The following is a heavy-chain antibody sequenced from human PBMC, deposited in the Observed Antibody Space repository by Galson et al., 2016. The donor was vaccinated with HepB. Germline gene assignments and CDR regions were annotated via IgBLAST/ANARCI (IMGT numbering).Heavy chain of an antibody. J-gene: IGHJ4*02. CDR1: GFTFSNYA. V-gene: IGHV3-30-3*01. D-gene: IGHD2-2*01. CDR3: ARVGLGGGFCSSASCSYYFDY. Sequence: SLRLSCAASGFTFSNYAIHWVRQAPGKGLEWVAVILYDGSNKYYAYSVKGRFTISRDNSKNTIYLQMNSLRAEDTAVYYCARVGLGGGFCSSASCSYYFDYLGQRTLVTVSS. CDR2: ILYDGSNK.